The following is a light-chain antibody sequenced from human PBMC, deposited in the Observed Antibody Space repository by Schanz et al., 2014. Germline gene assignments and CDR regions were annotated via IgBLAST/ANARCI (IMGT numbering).Light chain of an antibody. CDR2: EVS. Sequence: QSALTQPPSASGSPGQSITISCAGTSSDVGGYNYVSWYQQQPGKAPKLMIYEVSKRPSGVPDRFSGSKSGNTASLTVSGLQAEDEADYYCSSYGGSNFVVFGGGTKVTVL. CDR3: SSYGGSNFVV. CDR1: SSDVGGYNY. J-gene: IGLJ2*01. V-gene: IGLV2-8*01.